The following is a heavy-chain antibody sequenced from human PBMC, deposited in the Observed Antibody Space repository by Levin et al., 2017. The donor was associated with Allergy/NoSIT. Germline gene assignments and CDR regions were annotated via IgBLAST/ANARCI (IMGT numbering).Heavy chain of an antibody. V-gene: IGHV4-34*01. CDR3: ASRLTLTAGTSSLRRKNYFFYGMDV. D-gene: IGHD6-6*01. Sequence: SETLSLTCAVYGGSFSGYSWSWIRQSPGKGLEWIGEINHSGSTNYNPSLKSRVTVSVDMSKNQFSLKLTSVTAADTAVYYCASRLTLTAGTSSLRRKNYFFYGMDVWGQGTTVTVSS. CDR1: GGSFSGYS. CDR2: INHSGST. J-gene: IGHJ6*02.